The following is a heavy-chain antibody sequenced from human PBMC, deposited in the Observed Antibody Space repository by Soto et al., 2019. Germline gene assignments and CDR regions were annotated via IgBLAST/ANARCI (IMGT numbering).Heavy chain of an antibody. J-gene: IGHJ4*02. CDR3: ARVSATYMYYGDPSGGFDY. CDR2: ISSSGSTI. V-gene: IGHV3-11*01. Sequence: QVQLVESGGGLVKPGGSLRLSCAASGFTFSDYYMSWIRQAPGKGLEWVSDISSSGSTIYYADSVKGRFTISRDNGKNSLYLQMSSLRAEDTAVYYCARVSATYMYYGDPSGGFDYWGQGSLVTVSS. CDR1: GFTFSDYY. D-gene: IGHD4-17*01.